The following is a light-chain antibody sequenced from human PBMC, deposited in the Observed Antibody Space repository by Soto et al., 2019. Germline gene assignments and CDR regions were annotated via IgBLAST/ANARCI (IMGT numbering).Light chain of an antibody. J-gene: IGKJ4*01. V-gene: IGKV3-11*01. CDR2: DAS. Sequence: VLTQSPATLSLSPGERATLSCRASQTVNTYLAWFQQKPGQAPRLLIYDASCRATGIPARFSGSGSGTDFTLTISSLEPADFAIYYCQQRSNWPLTFGGGTKVEI. CDR1: QTVNTY. CDR3: QQRSNWPLT.